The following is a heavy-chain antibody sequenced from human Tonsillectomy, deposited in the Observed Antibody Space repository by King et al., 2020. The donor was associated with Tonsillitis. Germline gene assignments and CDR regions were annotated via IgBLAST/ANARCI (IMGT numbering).Heavy chain of an antibody. CDR2: IAYDASYE. V-gene: IGHV3-30*18. Sequence: VQLVESGGGVVQPGTSLRLSCAASGFTFGNYGMHWVRQAPGKGLEWVALIAYDASYENYGDSVKGRFTISRDNSKNTLYLEMNSLRVEDTAVYYCAKDGIVLSDWYFDLWGRGTLVTVSS. J-gene: IGHJ2*01. D-gene: IGHD2-15*01. CDR3: AKDGIVLSDWYFDL. CDR1: GFTFGNYG.